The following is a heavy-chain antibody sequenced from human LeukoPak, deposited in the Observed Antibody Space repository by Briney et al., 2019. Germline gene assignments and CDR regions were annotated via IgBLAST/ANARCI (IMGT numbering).Heavy chain of an antibody. D-gene: IGHD2-2*01. V-gene: IGHV4-34*01. CDR2: INHSGST. J-gene: IGHJ6*03. CDR3: ARRRAPRSTSQYYYYYMDV. CDR1: GGSFSGYY. Sequence: SETLSLTCSVYGGSFSGYYWSWIRQPPGKGLEWSGEINHSGSTNYNPSPKSLVTISVDTSKNQFSLKLSSVTAADTAVYYCARRRAPRSTSQYYYYYMDVWGKGTTVTVSS.